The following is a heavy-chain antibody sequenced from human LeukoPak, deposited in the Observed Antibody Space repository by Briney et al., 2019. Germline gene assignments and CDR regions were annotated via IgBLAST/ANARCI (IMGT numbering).Heavy chain of an antibody. V-gene: IGHV1-24*01. CDR3: AREHDGYSSSWSWFDP. Sequence: GASVKVSCKASGYTFTGYYMHWVRQAPGKGLEWMGGFDPEDGETIYAQKFQGRVTMTRNTSISTAYMELSSLRSEDTAVYYCAREHDGYSSSWSWFDPWGQGTLVTVSS. D-gene: IGHD6-13*01. CDR2: FDPEDGET. J-gene: IGHJ5*02. CDR1: GYTFTGYY.